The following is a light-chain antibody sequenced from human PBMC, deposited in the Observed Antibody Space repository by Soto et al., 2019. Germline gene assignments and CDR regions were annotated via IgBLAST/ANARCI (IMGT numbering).Light chain of an antibody. Sequence: DIQLTQSPSFLSASAGDRVTITCRANQGISRYLAWYQQKPGKAPKLLIFAASTLHSGVPSRFSGSGSGTEFTLTISSLQPEDFATYSCQHLHSFPLTCGGGTKVEIK. J-gene: IGKJ4*01. CDR2: AAS. V-gene: IGKV1-9*01. CDR1: QGISRY. CDR3: QHLHSFPLT.